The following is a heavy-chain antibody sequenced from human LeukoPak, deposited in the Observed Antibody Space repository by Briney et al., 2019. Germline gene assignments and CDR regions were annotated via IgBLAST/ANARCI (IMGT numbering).Heavy chain of an antibody. D-gene: IGHD1-26*01. J-gene: IGHJ4*02. CDR1: GGSISTYY. V-gene: IGHV4-4*07. CDR3: ARDCVTGGTFDY. Sequence: PSETLCLTCTVSGGSISTYYWSWIRQPAGKGLEWIGDIVTSGCSNYHPALKSRVTMSVDTSKNQFSLTLRSETAADTAVYYCARDCVTGGTFDYWGQGTLVTVSS. CDR2: IVTSGCS.